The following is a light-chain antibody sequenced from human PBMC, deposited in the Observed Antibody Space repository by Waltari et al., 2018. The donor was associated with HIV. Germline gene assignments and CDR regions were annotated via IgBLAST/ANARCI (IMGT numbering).Light chain of an antibody. CDR3: QSYDSTGV. CDR1: SSNIRAGYA. V-gene: IGLV1-40*01. J-gene: IGLJ3*02. CDR2: GNS. Sequence: QSVLTQPPSVSGAPGQRVTISCTGSSSNIRAGYAVHWYQQLPGTAPKLHIYGNSNLRSGVPDRFSGSKSGTSASLAIAGVQAEDEADYYCQSYDSTGVFGGGTKLTVL.